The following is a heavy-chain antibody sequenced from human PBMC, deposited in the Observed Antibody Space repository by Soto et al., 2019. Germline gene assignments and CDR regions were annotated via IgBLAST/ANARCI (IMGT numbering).Heavy chain of an antibody. V-gene: IGHV3-21*01. D-gene: IGHD6-13*01. CDR3: ARSKQQLVNWFDP. CDR2: ISSSSSYI. J-gene: IGHJ5*02. CDR1: GFTFSSYS. Sequence: TGGSLRLSCAASGFTFSSYSMNWVRQAPGKGLEWVSSISSSSSYIYYADSVKGRFTISRDNAKNSLYLQMNSLRAEDTAVYYCARSKQQLVNWFDPWGQGTLVTVSS.